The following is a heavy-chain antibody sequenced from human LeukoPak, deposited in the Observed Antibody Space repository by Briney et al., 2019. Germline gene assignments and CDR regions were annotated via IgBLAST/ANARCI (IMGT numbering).Heavy chain of an antibody. J-gene: IGHJ5*02. V-gene: IGHV4-30-2*05. CDR1: GGSISSGGYS. D-gene: IGHD4-17*01. CDR3: ARDAHDYGDYGWFDP. Sequence: SSETLSLTCAVSGGSISSGGYSRSWIRRPPGKGLEWIGYIYHSGSTYYNPSLKSRVTISVDTSKNQFSLKLSSVTAADTAVYYCARDAHDYGDYGWFDPWGQGTLVTVSS. CDR2: IYHSGST.